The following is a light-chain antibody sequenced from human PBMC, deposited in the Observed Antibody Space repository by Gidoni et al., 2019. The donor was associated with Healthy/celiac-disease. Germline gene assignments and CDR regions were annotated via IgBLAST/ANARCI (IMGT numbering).Light chain of an antibody. CDR2: DAS. CDR3: QQRF. CDR1: QSVSSY. Sequence: DIVLTQSPATLSLSPGERATLSCRASQSVSSYLAWYQQKPGQAPRLLIYDASNRATGIPARFSGSGSGTDFTLTISSLEPEDFAVYYCQQRFFXQXTRLEIK. J-gene: IGKJ5*01. V-gene: IGKV3-11*01.